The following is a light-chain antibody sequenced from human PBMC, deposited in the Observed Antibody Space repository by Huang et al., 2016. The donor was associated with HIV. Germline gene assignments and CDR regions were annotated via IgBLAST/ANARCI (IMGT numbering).Light chain of an antibody. V-gene: IGKV1-27*01. CDR3: QKYANAPPIT. CDR2: AAS. J-gene: IGKJ5*01. CDR1: QGIRNY. Sequence: DIQMTQSPSSLSAYVGDRVTITCRASQGIRNYLAWYQQRPGKVPKLLIYAASTLQSGVPFRFSGSGSGADFTLTISSLLPEDVAIYYCQKYANAPPITFGPGTRLEI.